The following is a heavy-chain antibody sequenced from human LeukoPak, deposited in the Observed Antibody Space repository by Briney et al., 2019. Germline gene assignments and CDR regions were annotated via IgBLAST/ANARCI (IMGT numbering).Heavy chain of an antibody. J-gene: IGHJ4*02. Sequence: PSETLSLTCAVYGGSFSGYYWSWIRQPPGKGLEWIGEINHSGSTNYNPSLKSRVTISVDTSKNQFSLKLSSVTAADTAVYYCAGLVWYFDYWGQGTLVTVPS. CDR1: GGSFSGYY. D-gene: IGHD5/OR15-5a*01. CDR2: INHSGST. V-gene: IGHV4-34*01. CDR3: AGLVWYFDY.